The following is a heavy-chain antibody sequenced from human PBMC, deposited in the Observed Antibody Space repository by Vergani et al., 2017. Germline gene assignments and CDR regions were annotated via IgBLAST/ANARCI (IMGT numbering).Heavy chain of an antibody. Sequence: QVQLAQSAAEVKKPGASVKVSCKTSGYTFSHYFMHWVRQAPGEGLEWMGIINPSGGHTNYAQKFQGRVTMTRDTSTSTVYMEVSSLRSEDTAIYYCARGDYGIVAGYRDWGQGTLVTVSA. CDR1: GYTFSHYF. V-gene: IGHV1-46*03. D-gene: IGHD3-9*01. J-gene: IGHJ4*02. CDR2: INPSGGHT. CDR3: ARGDYGIVAGYRD.